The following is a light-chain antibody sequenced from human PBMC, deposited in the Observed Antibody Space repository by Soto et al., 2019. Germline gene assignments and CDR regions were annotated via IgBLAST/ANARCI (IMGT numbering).Light chain of an antibody. CDR2: GNS. CDR3: QSYDSSLSGSVV. CDR1: SSNIGAGYD. Sequence: QSVLTEPPSAPGAPGQRVTISCTGSSSNIGAGYDVHWYKKLPGTAPKLLIYGNSNRPSGVPDRFSGSKSGASASLAITGLQAEDEADYYCQSYDSSLSGSVVFGGGTKLTVL. V-gene: IGLV1-40*01. J-gene: IGLJ2*01.